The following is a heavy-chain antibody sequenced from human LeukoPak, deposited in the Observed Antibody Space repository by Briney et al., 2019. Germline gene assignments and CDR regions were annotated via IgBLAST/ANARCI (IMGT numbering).Heavy chain of an antibody. V-gene: IGHV4-30-4*01. Sequence: PSETLSLTCTVSGGSISSGDYYWSWIRQPPGKGLEWIGYIYYSGSTYYNPSLKSRVTISVDTSKNQFSLKLSSVTAADTAVYYCASFQAYYYYYGMDVWSQGTTVTVSS. CDR3: ASFQAYYYYYGMDV. CDR2: IYYSGST. CDR1: GGSISSGDYY. J-gene: IGHJ6*02.